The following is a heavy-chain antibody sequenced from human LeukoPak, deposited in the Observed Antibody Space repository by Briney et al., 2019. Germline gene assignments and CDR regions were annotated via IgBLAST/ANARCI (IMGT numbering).Heavy chain of an antibody. CDR2: LNSGGST. CDR3: ARDQDTAMLDY. Sequence: GVSLRLSCAASGFTVSSNYMSWVRQAPGKGLEWGSVLNSGGSTYYADSVKGRFTISGDNSKNTLYLQMNSLRAEDTAVYYCARDQDTAMLDYWGQGTLVTVSS. J-gene: IGHJ4*02. V-gene: IGHV3-66*01. D-gene: IGHD5-18*01. CDR1: GFTVSSNY.